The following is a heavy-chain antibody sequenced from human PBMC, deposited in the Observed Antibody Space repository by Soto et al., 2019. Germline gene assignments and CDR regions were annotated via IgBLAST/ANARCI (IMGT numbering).Heavy chain of an antibody. CDR3: AKGPSYYYDSGGYYVY. D-gene: IGHD3-22*01. CDR1: GFTFSNYA. J-gene: IGHJ4*02. CDR2: VSGSGGST. Sequence: EVHLLESGGGLVRPGGSLRVSCAASGFTFSNYAMSWVRQAPGKGLEWVSAVSGSGGSTFYAGSVKGRFTISRDNSKNTLSLQMNSLRAEGTAVYYCAKGPSYYYDSGGYYVYWGQGTLVTVSS. V-gene: IGHV3-23*01.